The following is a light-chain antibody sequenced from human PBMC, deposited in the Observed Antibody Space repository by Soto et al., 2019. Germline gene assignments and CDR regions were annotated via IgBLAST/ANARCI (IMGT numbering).Light chain of an antibody. CDR1: QSISSW. CDR2: KAS. Sequence: DNQITQSPSTLSASVGDRVTISCRASQSISSWLAWYQQKPGKAPKLLIYKASSLESGVPSRFSGSGSGTEFTLTISSLQPDDFATYYCQQYNNYPWTFGQGTKVDIK. J-gene: IGKJ1*01. V-gene: IGKV1-5*03. CDR3: QQYNNYPWT.